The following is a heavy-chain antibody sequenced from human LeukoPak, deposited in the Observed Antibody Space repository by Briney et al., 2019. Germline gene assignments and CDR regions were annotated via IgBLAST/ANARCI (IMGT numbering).Heavy chain of an antibody. CDR2: ISSSGSTI. Sequence: GGSLRLSCAASGXTFSSYEMNWVRQAPGKGLEWVSYISSSGSTIYYADSVKGRFTISRDNAKNSLYLQMNSLRAEDTAVYYCARIDSSYDFWSGYPRPYYFDYWGQGTLVTVSS. CDR1: GXTFSSYE. V-gene: IGHV3-48*03. J-gene: IGHJ4*02. CDR3: ARIDSSYDFWSGYPRPYYFDY. D-gene: IGHD3-3*01.